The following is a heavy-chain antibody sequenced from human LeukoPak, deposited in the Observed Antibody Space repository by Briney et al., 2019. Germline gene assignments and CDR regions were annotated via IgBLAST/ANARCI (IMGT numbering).Heavy chain of an antibody. CDR3: ARVGRYGSGSYYNGHYYYYMDV. CDR2: IYYSGST. J-gene: IGHJ6*03. D-gene: IGHD3-10*01. CDR1: GGSISSSNW. Sequence: SGTLSLTCAVSGGSISSSNWWSWVRQPPGKGLEWIGSIYYSGSTYYNPSLKSRVTISVDTSKNQFSLKLSSVTAADTAVYYCARVGRYGSGSYYNGHYYYYMDVWGKGTTVTVSS. V-gene: IGHV4-4*02.